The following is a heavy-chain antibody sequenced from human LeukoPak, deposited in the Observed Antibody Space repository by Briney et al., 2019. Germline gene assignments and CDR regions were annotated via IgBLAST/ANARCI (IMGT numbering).Heavy chain of an antibody. J-gene: IGHJ3*02. D-gene: IGHD1-26*01. V-gene: IGHV3-23*01. Sequence: GGSLRLSCAASGFTFSTYAMSWVRQAPGKGLQWVAAIGDSDGDTYYADSVQGRITVSRDNSKNMVFLQLNSLRAEDTAVYYCAKGGYYDGTATFDIWGQGTMVTVSS. CDR2: IGDSDGDT. CDR1: GFTFSTYA. CDR3: AKGGYYDGTATFDI.